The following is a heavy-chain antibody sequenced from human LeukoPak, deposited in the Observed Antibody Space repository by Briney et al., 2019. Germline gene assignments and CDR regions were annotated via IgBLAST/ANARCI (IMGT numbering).Heavy chain of an antibody. D-gene: IGHD2-2*01. J-gene: IGHJ5*02. CDR3: ARIRYCSSTSCPGWFDP. Sequence: GESLKISCKGSGYSFTSYWIGWVRQMPGKGLEWMGIIYPGDSDTRYSPSFQGQVTISADKSISTAYLQWSSLKASDTAMYYCARIRYCSSTSCPGWFDPWGQGTLVSVPS. CDR1: GYSFTSYW. V-gene: IGHV5-51*01. CDR2: IYPGDSDT.